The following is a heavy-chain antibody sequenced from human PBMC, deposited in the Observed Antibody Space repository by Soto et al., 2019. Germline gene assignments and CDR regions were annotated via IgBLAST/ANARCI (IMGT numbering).Heavy chain of an antibody. CDR1: GYTFTSYG. CDR3: ARIYDFWSGYPAYGMDV. J-gene: IGHJ6*02. D-gene: IGHD3-3*01. CDR2: ISAYNGNT. V-gene: IGHV1-18*01. Sequence: ASVKVSCKASGYTFTSYGISWVRQAPGQVLEWMGWISAYNGNTNYAQKLQGRVTMTTDTSTSTAYMELRSLRSDNTAVYYCARIYDFWSGYPAYGMDVWGQGTTVTVSS.